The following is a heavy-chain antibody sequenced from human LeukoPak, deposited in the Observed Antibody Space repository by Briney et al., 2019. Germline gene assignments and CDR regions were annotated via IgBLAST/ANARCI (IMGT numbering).Heavy chain of an antibody. CDR2: INQSRGT. V-gene: IGHV4-34*01. CDR3: ARQPRRGYCSSTSCPRVGMDV. CDR1: GGSFSGFF. Sequence: PSETLSLTCAVQGGSFSGFFWTWMRQPPGKGPEWIGEINQSRGTNCNPSLKSRVTISVDTSKNQFSLKLSSVTAADTAVYYCARQPRRGYCSSTSCPRVGMDVWGQGTTVTVSS. D-gene: IGHD2-2*01. J-gene: IGHJ6*02.